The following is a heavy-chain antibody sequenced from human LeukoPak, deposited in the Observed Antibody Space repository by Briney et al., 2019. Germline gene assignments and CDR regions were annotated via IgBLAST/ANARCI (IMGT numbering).Heavy chain of an antibody. V-gene: IGHV4-38-2*01. CDR2: IYHSGST. CDR1: GFTFNTYA. D-gene: IGHD3/OR15-3a*01. J-gene: IGHJ4*02. Sequence: GSLRLSCAASGFTFNTYAMSWVRQAPGKGLEWIGSIYHSGSTYYNASLKSQVSISIDTSKNQFSLRLTSVTAADTAVYYCARQTGSGLFILPGGQGTLVTVSS. CDR3: ARQTGSGLFILP.